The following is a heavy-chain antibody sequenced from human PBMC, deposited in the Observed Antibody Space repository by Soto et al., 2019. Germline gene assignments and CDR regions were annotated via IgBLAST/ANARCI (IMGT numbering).Heavy chain of an antibody. CDR3: ARGRRGYYDSSGPPTDY. CDR2: INPNSGGT. J-gene: IGHJ4*02. Sequence: QVQLVQSGAEVKKPGASVKVSCKASGYTFTGYYMHWVRQAPGQGLEWMGWINPNSGGTNYAQKFQGRVTMTRDTSISTVYMELSRLRSDDTAVYYCARGRRGYYDSSGPPTDYWGQGTLVTVSS. V-gene: IGHV1-2*02. CDR1: GYTFTGYY. D-gene: IGHD3-22*01.